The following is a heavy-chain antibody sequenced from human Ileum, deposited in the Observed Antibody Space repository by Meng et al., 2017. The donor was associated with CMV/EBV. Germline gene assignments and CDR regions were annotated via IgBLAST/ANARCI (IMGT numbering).Heavy chain of an antibody. J-gene: IGHJ4*02. V-gene: IGHV1-2*02. CDR2: INPNSGDT. CDR3: ARSHLAAEDYFDY. Sequence: KASGYSLTGYYIHWVRQAPGQGLEWMGWINPNSGDTNSPHKFHDRVTMTRDTSISTAYMEVSRLRSDDTAMYYCARSHLAAEDYFDYWGQGTLVTVSS. CDR1: GYSLTGYY.